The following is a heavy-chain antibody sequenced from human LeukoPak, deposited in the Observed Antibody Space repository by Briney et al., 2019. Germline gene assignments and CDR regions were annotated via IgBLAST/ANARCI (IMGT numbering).Heavy chain of an antibody. CDR3: ARSGPASLTYFDY. Sequence: GGSLRLSCAASGFMFSGYVMTWVRQAPGKGLQWVSGISGSGGSTYYADSVKGRFTISRDNSKNTLYLQMNSLRAEDTAVYYCARSGPASLTYFDYWGQGTLVTVSS. CDR1: GFMFSGYV. CDR2: ISGSGGST. J-gene: IGHJ4*02. D-gene: IGHD3-10*01. V-gene: IGHV3-23*01.